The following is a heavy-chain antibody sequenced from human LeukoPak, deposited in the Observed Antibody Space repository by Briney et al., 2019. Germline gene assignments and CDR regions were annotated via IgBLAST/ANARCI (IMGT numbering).Heavy chain of an antibody. Sequence: SETLSLTCTVSGYSISSGYYWGWIRQPPGKGLEWIGSIYHSGSTYYNPSLKSRVTISVDTSKNQFSLKLSSVTAADTAVYYCARMWVGATPIPRYYYYYYMDVWGKGTTVTVSS. CDR1: GYSISSGYY. D-gene: IGHD1-26*01. J-gene: IGHJ6*03. CDR3: ARMWVGATPIPRYYYYYYMDV. CDR2: IYHSGST. V-gene: IGHV4-38-2*02.